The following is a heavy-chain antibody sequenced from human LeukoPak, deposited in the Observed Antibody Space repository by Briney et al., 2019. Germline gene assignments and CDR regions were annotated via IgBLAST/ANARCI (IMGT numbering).Heavy chain of an antibody. CDR1: GFTFGEYA. D-gene: IGHD1-26*01. CDR2: IRSKPYGGTT. V-gene: IGHV3-49*03. CDR3: ARVRYSGVGGRFDAFDI. J-gene: IGHJ3*02. Sequence: GGSLRLSCTASGFTFGEYAVSWFRRAPGKGLEWVGFIRSKPYGGTTESAASVKGRFSISRDDSESIAYLQMNSLKTEDTAVYYCARVRYSGVGGRFDAFDIWGQGTMVTVSS.